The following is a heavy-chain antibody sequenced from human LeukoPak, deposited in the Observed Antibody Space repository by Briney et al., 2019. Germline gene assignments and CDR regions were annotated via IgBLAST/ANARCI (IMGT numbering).Heavy chain of an antibody. CDR2: ISYDGSNK. V-gene: IGHV3-30-3*01. J-gene: IGHJ4*02. CDR1: GFTFSSYA. D-gene: IGHD3-16*01. CDR3: AKDRGPYRNFDY. Sequence: PGGSLRLSCAASGFTFSSYAMHWVRQAPGKGLEWVAVISYDGSNKYYADSVKGRFTISRDNSKNTLYLQMNSLRAEDTAVYYCAKDRGPYRNFDYWGQGTLVTVSS.